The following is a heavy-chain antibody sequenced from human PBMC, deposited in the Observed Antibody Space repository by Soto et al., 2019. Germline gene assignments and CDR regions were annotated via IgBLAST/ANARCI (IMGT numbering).Heavy chain of an antibody. CDR3: AKVDRYSSGWSSYAPECDYYSMDV. CDR1: GFTFSIYA. CDR2: ISGSGDDT. D-gene: IGHD6-19*01. J-gene: IGHJ6*02. Sequence: EVQLVESGGGLVQPGGSLRLSCAASGFTFSIYALSWVHQTPGKGLEWVSAISGSGDDTYYTDSVKGRFTIYRDNSQNTLYLQMSSLRAEDTAIYYCAKVDRYSSGWSSYAPECDYYSMDVWGQGTTVTVSS. V-gene: IGHV3-23*04.